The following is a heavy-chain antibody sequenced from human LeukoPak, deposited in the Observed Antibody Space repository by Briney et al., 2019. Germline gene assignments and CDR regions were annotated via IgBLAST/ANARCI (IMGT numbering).Heavy chain of an antibody. V-gene: IGHV1-2*02. CDR3: ARDQGGSGSYVHDY. D-gene: IGHD3-10*01. Sequence: AASVKVSCKASGYTFTSYDINWVRQAPGQGLEWMGWINPKSGGTNYAQKFQGRVTMTRDTSISTVYMELSRLRSDDTAVYYCARDQGGSGSYVHDYWGQGTLVTVSS. CDR2: INPKSGGT. J-gene: IGHJ4*02. CDR1: GYTFTSYD.